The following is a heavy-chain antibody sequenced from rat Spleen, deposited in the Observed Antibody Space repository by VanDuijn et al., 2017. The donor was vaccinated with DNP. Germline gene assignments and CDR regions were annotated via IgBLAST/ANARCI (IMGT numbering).Heavy chain of an antibody. J-gene: IGHJ2*01. CDR3: TRSGGYYGSNYGFDY. CDR2: IQNDGSA. V-gene: IGHV2-27*01. D-gene: IGHD1-9*01. Sequence: QVQLKESGPCLVQPSQTLSLTCTVSGFSFTNYHVHWVRQPPRKVLEWMGRIQNDGSADYNSALKSRLSISRDTSKSQVFLKMNSLQTEDTAIYFCTRSGGYYGSNYGFDYWGQGVMVTVSS. CDR1: GFSFTNYH.